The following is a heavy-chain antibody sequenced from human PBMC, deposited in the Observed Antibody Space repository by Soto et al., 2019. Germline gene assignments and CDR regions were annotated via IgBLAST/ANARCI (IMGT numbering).Heavy chain of an antibody. CDR3: ARDHSSSSVGAFDY. CDR1: GYTFTSYG. D-gene: IGHD6-6*01. CDR2: ISAYNVNT. V-gene: IGHV1-18*01. J-gene: IGHJ4*02. Sequence: ASVKVSCKASGYTFTSYGISWVRQAPGQGLEWMGWISAYNVNTNYAQKLQGRVTMTTDTSTSTAYMELRSLRSDDTAVYYCARDHSSSSVGAFDYWGQGTLVTVSS.